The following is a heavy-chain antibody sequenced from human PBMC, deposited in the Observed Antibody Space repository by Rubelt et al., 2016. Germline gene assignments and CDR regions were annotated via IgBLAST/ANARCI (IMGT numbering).Heavy chain of an antibody. CDR3: VDVSWYARNSYYFDC. CDR2: IYLDGTK. CDR1: GFSLPTRGVG. V-gene: IGHV2-5*02. Sequence: QITLKESGPTLVMPTQPLTLTCTFSGFSLPTRGVGVAWIRQPPRKFLEWLATIYLDGTKNYTPFLESRITITKDSSKDQVVLKLTNVDPLDTSTYVWVDVSWYARNSYYFDCWGQGTLGTGSA. J-gene: IGHJ4*02. D-gene: IGHD2-21*01.